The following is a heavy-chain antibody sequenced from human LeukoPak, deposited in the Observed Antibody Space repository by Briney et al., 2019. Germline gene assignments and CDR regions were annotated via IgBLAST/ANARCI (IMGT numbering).Heavy chain of an antibody. Sequence: SETLSLTCTVSDGSISSSNYYWGWIRQPPGRGLEWIGYIYYSGSTNSNPSLKSRVTISVDTSKNQFSLKVRSVTAADTAVYYCASTSNYAFNIWGQGTMVTVSS. D-gene: IGHD5-24*01. CDR2: IYYSGST. CDR1: DGSISSSNYY. V-gene: IGHV4-61*05. CDR3: ASTSNYAFNI. J-gene: IGHJ3*02.